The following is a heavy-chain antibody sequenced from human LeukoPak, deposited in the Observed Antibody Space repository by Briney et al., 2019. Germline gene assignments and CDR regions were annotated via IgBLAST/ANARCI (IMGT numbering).Heavy chain of an antibody. Sequence: SETLSLTCTVSGDSISSFYWSWIRQPPRKGLEWIAYMYYSGSTNYNPSLKSRVTISVDTSKSQYYLKLSSVTAADTAVYYCARGSPDTPFDYWGQGTLVTVSS. CDR2: MYYSGST. J-gene: IGHJ4*02. CDR1: GDSISSFY. CDR3: ARGSPDTPFDY. V-gene: IGHV4-59*01. D-gene: IGHD3-22*01.